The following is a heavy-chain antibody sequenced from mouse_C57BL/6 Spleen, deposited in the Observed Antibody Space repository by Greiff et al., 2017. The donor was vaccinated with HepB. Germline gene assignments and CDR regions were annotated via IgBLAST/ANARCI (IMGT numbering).Heavy chain of an antibody. CDR1: GFTFSDYG. CDR2: ISSGSSTI. D-gene: IGHD1-1*01. Sequence: DVQLVESGGGLVKPGGSLKLSCAASGFTFSDYGMHWVRQAPEKGLEWVAYISSGSSTIYYADTVKGRFTISRDNAKNTLFLQMTSLRSEDTAMYYCARPRGDYGSSYAMDYWGQGTSVTVSS. CDR3: ARPRGDYGSSYAMDY. V-gene: IGHV5-17*01. J-gene: IGHJ4*01.